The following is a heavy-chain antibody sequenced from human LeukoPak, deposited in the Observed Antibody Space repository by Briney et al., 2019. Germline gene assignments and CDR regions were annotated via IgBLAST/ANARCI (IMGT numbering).Heavy chain of an antibody. Sequence: GGSLRLSCEGSGFTFNAFWMTWVRLAPGKGLEWVANIRQDGVEKQYVDSVRGRFTISRDSAKNSLYLQMTSLRVEDTAVYYCARPPNWDNSAYRPMDVWGQGTAVIVSS. V-gene: IGHV3-7*01. CDR1: GFTFNAFW. CDR3: ARPPNWDNSAYRPMDV. J-gene: IGHJ6*02. CDR2: IRQDGVEK. D-gene: IGHD3-22*01.